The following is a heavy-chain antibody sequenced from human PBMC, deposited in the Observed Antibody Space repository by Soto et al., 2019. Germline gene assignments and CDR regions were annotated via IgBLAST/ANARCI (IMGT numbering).Heavy chain of an antibody. CDR2: ISGSGGST. J-gene: IGHJ4*02. V-gene: IGHV3-23*01. CDR3: AKVGYCSGVSCYEFLDY. Sequence: EVQLLESGGGLVQPGGSLRLSCAASGFTFSSYAMSWVRQATGKGLEWVSAISGSGGSTYYADSVKGRFTISRDNSKNTLYLQMNSLRAEDTAVYYCAKVGYCSGVSCYEFLDYWGQGTLGNVSS. CDR1: GFTFSSYA. D-gene: IGHD2-15*01.